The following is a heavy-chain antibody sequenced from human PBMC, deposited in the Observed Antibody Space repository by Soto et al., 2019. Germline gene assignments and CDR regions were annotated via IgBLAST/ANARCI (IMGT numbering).Heavy chain of an antibody. D-gene: IGHD5-18*01. CDR2: IYYSGST. V-gene: IGHV4-39*01. CDR3: ARSGYSYGSVFDY. J-gene: IGHJ4*02. CDR1: GGSISSSSYY. Sequence: SETLSLTCTVSGGSISSSSYYWGWIRQPPGKGLEWIGSIYYSGSTYYNQSLKSRVTISVDTSKNQFSLKLSSVTAADTAVYYCARSGYSYGSVFDYWGQGTLVT.